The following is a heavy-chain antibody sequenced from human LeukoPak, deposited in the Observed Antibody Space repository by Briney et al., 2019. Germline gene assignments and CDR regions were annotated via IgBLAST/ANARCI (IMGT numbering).Heavy chain of an antibody. CDR1: GGTFGSYA. Sequence: GASLKVSCKASGGTFGSYAISWVRQAPGQRLEWMGGIIPIFGTANYAQKIQGRVTITTDESTSTAYMELSSLRSEDTAVYYCARAPGYGGNSDYWGQGTLVTVSS. D-gene: IGHD4-23*01. CDR3: ARAPGYGGNSDY. J-gene: IGHJ4*02. V-gene: IGHV1-69*05. CDR2: IIPIFGTA.